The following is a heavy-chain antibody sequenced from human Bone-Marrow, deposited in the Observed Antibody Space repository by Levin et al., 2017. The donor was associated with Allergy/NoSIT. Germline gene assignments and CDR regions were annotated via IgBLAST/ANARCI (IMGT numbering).Heavy chain of an antibody. CDR1: GDSVSSGSYY. CDR2: IYYSGST. Sequence: KASETLSLTCTVSGDSVSSGSYYWTWIRQHPGKGLEWIGYIYYSGSTYYSPSLKSRVTISADTSKNEFSLKLTSVTAADTAMYYCARIKTTLVVFDIWGPGTMVTVSS. CDR3: ARIKTTLVVFDI. D-gene: IGHD4-23*01. V-gene: IGHV4-31*03. J-gene: IGHJ3*02.